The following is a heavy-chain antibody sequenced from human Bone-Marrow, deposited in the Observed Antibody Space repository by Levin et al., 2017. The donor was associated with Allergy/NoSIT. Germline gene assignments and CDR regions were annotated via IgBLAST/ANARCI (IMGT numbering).Heavy chain of an antibody. Sequence: SCATSGFTFSDHYMDWVRQAPGKGLEWVGRTRNKANSYTTEYAASVKGRFTVSRDDSKNSLYLQMNSLNTEDTAVYYCARTTSGRRDYYFDYWGQGTLVTVSS. CDR2: TRNKANSYTT. D-gene: IGHD6-19*01. J-gene: IGHJ4*02. V-gene: IGHV3-72*01. CDR1: GFTFSDHY. CDR3: ARTTSGRRDYYFDY.